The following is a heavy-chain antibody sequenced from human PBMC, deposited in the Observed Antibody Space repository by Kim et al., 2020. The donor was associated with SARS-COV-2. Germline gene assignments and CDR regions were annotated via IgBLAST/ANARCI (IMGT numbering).Heavy chain of an antibody. J-gene: IGHJ6*01. D-gene: IGHD2-2*01. CDR2: INHSGST. CDR1: GGSFSGYS. V-gene: IGHV4-34*01. Sequence: SETLSLTCAVYGGSFSGYSWSWIRQPPGKGLEWIGEINHSGSTNYNPSLKSRVTISVDTSKNQFSLQLSSVTAADTAVYYCASLPIVPAATLYYYYGLD. CDR3: ASLPIVPAATLYYYYGLD.